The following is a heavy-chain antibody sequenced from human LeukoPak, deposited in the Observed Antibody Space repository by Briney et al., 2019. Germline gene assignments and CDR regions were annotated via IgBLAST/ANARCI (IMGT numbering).Heavy chain of an antibody. V-gene: IGHV4-38-2*01. CDR3: TRGVALSDHGIIDS. D-gene: IGHD1-1*01. CDR1: GYSVSSGFF. CDR2: IYHNGIT. J-gene: IGHJ4*02. Sequence: SETLSLTCAVSGYSVSSGFFWGWIRQPPGKGLEWIATIYHNGITHYNPSLKSRVTISVDTSKNQFSLKMSSVTAADTAVYYCTRGVALSDHGIIDSWGQGTLATVS.